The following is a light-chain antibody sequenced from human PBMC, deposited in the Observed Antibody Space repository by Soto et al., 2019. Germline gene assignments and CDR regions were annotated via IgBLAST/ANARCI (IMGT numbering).Light chain of an antibody. V-gene: IGLV4-69*01. CDR1: SGHNNYA. CDR2: VNSDGSH. CDR3: QTWGTGIRV. J-gene: IGLJ1*01. Sequence: QSVLAQSPSASASRGASVKLTCTLSSGHNNYAIAWHQQQPEKGPRYLMKVNSDGSHRKGDGIPDRFSGSSSGAQRYLTISSLQSEDEADYYCQTWGTGIRVFGTGTKLTVL.